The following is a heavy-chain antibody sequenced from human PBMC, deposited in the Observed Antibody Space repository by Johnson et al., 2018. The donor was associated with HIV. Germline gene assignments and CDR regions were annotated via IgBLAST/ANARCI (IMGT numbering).Heavy chain of an antibody. D-gene: IGHD3-16*01. CDR1: GFTFSNAW. J-gene: IGHJ3*02. CDR3: TTDDAFVGARDTDAFDI. V-gene: IGHV3-15*01. CDR2: IKSKSDGGTT. Sequence: VQLVESGGGLVKPGGSLRLSCAASGFTFSNAWMSWVRQAPGKGLEWVGRIKSKSDGGTTDYAAPVRGRFTISRDDSKNTLFLQMNSLKAEDTAVYYCTTDDAFVGARDTDAFDIWGQGTMVTVSS.